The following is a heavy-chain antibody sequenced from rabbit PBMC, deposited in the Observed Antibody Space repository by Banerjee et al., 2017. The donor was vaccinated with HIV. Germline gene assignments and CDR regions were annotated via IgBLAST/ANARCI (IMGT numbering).Heavy chain of an antibody. J-gene: IGHJ4*01. D-gene: IGHD4-1*01. CDR3: ARDLAGIIGWNFNL. V-gene: IGHV1S40*01. Sequence: QSLEESGGGLVQPEGSLTLTCKASGFDFSSTYYMCWVRQAPGKGLEWIGCISAGSSGTTYYASWAKGRFTISKTSSTTVTLQMTSLTAADTATYFCARDLAGIIGWNFNLWGQGTLVTV. CDR2: ISAGSSGTT. CDR1: GFDFSSTYY.